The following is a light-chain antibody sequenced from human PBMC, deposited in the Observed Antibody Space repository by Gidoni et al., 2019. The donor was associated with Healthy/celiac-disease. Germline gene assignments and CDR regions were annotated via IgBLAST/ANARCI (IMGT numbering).Light chain of an antibody. V-gene: IGKV1-5*03. CDR1: QSISSW. Sequence: DIQITPSPSTLSASVGDRVTITCRASQSISSWLAWYQQKPGKAPKLLIYKASSLESGVPSRFSGSGSGTEFTLTISSLQPDDFATYYCQQYNSSPTFGQGTKVEIK. CDR3: QQYNSSPT. J-gene: IGKJ1*01. CDR2: KAS.